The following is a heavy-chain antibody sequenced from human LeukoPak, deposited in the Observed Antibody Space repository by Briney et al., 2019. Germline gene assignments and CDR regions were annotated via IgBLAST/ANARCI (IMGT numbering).Heavy chain of an antibody. Sequence: SETLSLTCTVSGGSISSGGYYWSWIRQHPGKGLEWIGYIYYSGSTYYNPSLKSRVTISVDTSKNQFSLKLSSVTAADTAVYYRARVDNWNYRDYSDYWGQGTLVTVSS. J-gene: IGHJ4*02. CDR1: GGSISSGGYY. CDR3: ARVDNWNYRDYSDY. D-gene: IGHD1-7*01. CDR2: IYYSGST. V-gene: IGHV4-31*03.